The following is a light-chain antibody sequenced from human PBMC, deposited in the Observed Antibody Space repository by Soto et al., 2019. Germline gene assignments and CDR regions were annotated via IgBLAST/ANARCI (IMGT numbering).Light chain of an antibody. CDR1: QSISSW. CDR3: QQYNSYS. CDR2: DAS. J-gene: IGKJ1*01. V-gene: IGKV1-5*01. Sequence: IQMAQAPSTLSAFGGDIVTLTCRASQSISSWLAWYQQKPGKAPKLLIYDASSLEIGVPSRFSGSGSRTEFTLTISSLQPDDFXTYYCQQYNSYSFGQGTKVDI.